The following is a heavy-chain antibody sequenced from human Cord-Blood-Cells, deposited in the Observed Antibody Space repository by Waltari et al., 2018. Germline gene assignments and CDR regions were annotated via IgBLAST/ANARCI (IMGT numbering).Heavy chain of an antibody. CDR1: GFTFRSYG. D-gene: IGHD3-22*01. J-gene: IGHJ4*02. V-gene: IGHV3-33*01. Sequence: QVKLVESGGGVVQPGRSLRLSCAASGFTFRSYGLHWVRQAAGKGLEWVAVIWYDGSNKYYADSVKGRFTISRDNSKNTLYLQMNSLRAEDTAVYYCARNGDYYDSSGYYYYFDYWGQGTLVTVSS. CDR3: ARNGDYYDSSGYYYYFDY. CDR2: IWYDGSNK.